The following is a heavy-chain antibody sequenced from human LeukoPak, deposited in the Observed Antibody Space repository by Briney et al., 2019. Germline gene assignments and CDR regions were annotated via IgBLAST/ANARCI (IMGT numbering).Heavy chain of an antibody. J-gene: IGHJ4*02. D-gene: IGHD4-17*01. CDR3: ARWMNGDYDY. V-gene: IGHV4-34*01. CDR2: INHSGST. CDR1: GGSFSGYY. Sequence: SETLSLTCAVYGGSFSGYYWSWIRQPPGKGLEWIGEINHSGSTNYNPSLKSRVTISVDTSKNQFSLELSSVTAADTAVYYCARWMNGDYDYWGQGTLVTVSS.